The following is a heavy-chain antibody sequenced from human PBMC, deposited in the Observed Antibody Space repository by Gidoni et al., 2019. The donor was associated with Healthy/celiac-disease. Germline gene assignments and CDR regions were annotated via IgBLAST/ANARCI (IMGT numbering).Heavy chain of an antibody. CDR2: ISSSGSTI. CDR1: GFTFSSYE. CDR3: ARGDDSSGYYDAFDI. Sequence: EVQLVESGGGLVQPGGSLRLSCAASGFTFSSYEMNWVRQAPGKGLEWVSYISSSGSTIYDADSVKGRFTISRDNAKNSLYLQMNSLRAEDTAVYYCARGDDSSGYYDAFDIWGQGTMVTVSS. D-gene: IGHD3-22*01. J-gene: IGHJ3*02. V-gene: IGHV3-48*03.